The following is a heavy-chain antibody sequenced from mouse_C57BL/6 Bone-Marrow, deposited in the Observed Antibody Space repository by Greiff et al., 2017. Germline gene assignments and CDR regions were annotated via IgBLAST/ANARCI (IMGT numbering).Heavy chain of an antibody. Sequence: VKDRFTISRDDSESMLYLQMNNLKTEDTAMYYCVRQRLRHWDAMDYWGQGTSVTVSS. J-gene: IGHJ4*01. CDR3: VRQRLRHWDAMDY. V-gene: IGHV10-1*01. D-gene: IGHD1-2*01.